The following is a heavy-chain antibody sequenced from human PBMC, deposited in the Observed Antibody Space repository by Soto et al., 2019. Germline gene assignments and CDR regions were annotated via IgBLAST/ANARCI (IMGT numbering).Heavy chain of an antibody. Sequence: SETLSLTCTVSGGSISSSSYYWGWIRQPPGKGLEWIGSIYYSGSTYYNPSLKSRVTISVDTSKNQFSLKLSSVTAADTAVYYCARTVTIFGVPKTLEYGMDVWGQGTTVTVSS. V-gene: IGHV4-39*01. J-gene: IGHJ6*02. CDR2: IYYSGST. D-gene: IGHD3-3*01. CDR3: ARTVTIFGVPKTLEYGMDV. CDR1: GGSISSSSYY.